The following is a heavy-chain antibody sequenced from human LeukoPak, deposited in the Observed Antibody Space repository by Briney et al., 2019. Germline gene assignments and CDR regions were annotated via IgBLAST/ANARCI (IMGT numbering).Heavy chain of an antibody. J-gene: IGHJ1*01. CDR2: ISKSGTAI. V-gene: IGHV3-48*03. CDR3: VRAGYSMDTASFQH. Sequence: PWETLSLTCAASGVTFCSYEMTWVRHAQGKGLECDSYISKSGTAIYYADSADGRFTSSRDNAKSSLYLQMNSRRVEDTAVYYCVRAGYSMDTASFQHGGQGTLVTVS. CDR1: GVTFCSYE. D-gene: IGHD5-18*01.